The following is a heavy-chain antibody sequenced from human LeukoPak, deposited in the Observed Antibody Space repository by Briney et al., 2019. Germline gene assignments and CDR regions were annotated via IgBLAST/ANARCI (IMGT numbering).Heavy chain of an antibody. J-gene: IGHJ4*02. CDR2: ISGSGGST. D-gene: IGHD6-19*01. Sequence: GGSLRLSCAASGFTFSSYAMSWVRQAPGRGLEWVSAISGSGGSTYYADSVKGRFTISRDNSKNTLYLQMNSLRAEDTAVYYCAKDKQWLVRGPFDYWGQGTLVTVSS. V-gene: IGHV3-23*01. CDR3: AKDKQWLVRGPFDY. CDR1: GFTFSSYA.